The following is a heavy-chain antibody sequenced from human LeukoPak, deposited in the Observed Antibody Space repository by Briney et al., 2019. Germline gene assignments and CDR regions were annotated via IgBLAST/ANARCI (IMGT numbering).Heavy chain of an antibody. CDR2: IYHSGST. V-gene: IGHV4-30-2*01. D-gene: IGHD5-12*01. Sequence: PSETLSLTCAVSGGSISSGGYSWSWIRQPPGKGLEWIGYIYHSGSTYYNPSLKSRVTISVDRSKNQFSLKLSSLTAADTAVYYCARGRGYSRYDMLDFDYWGQGTLVTLSS. CDR1: GGSISSGGYS. CDR3: ARGRGYSRYDMLDFDY. J-gene: IGHJ4*02.